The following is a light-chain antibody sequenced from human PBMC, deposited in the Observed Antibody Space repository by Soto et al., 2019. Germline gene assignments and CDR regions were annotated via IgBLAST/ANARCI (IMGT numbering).Light chain of an antibody. CDR3: ATWDRSLSVGV. CDR2: DND. Sequence: QSVLTQPPSASAAPGQKVTISCSGSSSNSGNNYVFWYQQLPGTAPKHLIYDNDKRPSGIPDRFSGSKSGTSATLGITGLQTGDEAEYYCATWDRSLSVGVFGGGTKLTVL. V-gene: IGLV1-51*01. CDR1: SSNSGNNY. J-gene: IGLJ2*01.